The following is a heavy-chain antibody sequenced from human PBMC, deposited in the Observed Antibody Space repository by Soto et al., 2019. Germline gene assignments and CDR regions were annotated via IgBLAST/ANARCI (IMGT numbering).Heavy chain of an antibody. Sequence: QVQLQESGPGLVKPSGTLSLTCAVSGGSISSSNWWSWVRQPPGKGLEWIEEIYHSGSTNYNPSLKSRVTISVDKSKNQFSLKLSSVTAADTAVYYCARDIRAAAAGTRLYYWGQGTLVTVSS. D-gene: IGHD6-13*01. V-gene: IGHV4-4*02. CDR3: ARDIRAAAAGTRLYY. J-gene: IGHJ4*02. CDR2: IYHSGST. CDR1: GGSISSSNW.